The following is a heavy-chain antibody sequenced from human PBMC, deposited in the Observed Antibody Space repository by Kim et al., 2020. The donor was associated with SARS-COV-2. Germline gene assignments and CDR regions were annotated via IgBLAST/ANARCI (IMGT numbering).Heavy chain of an antibody. Sequence: TANYPQKFKGRVTITADKSTSTAYMALSSLRSEDTAVYYCARGSSGWFDYWGQGTLVTVSS. CDR2: TA. CDR3: ARGSSGWFDY. J-gene: IGHJ4*02. V-gene: IGHV1-69*06. D-gene: IGHD6-19*01.